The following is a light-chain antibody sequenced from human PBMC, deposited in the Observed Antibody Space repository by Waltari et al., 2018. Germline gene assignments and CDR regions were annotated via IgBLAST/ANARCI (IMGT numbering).Light chain of an antibody. CDR1: SLRSGD. CDR2: GEN. Sequence: SSELTLDPAVSVALGQTIRITCQRDSLRSGDASWYQQKPGQAPVLVMFGENNRPSGIPDRFSGSISGSTTSLTITGAQAEDEADYYCHSRDSSGDVLIGGGTKLTVV. J-gene: IGLJ2*01. CDR3: HSRDSSGDVL. V-gene: IGLV3-19*01.